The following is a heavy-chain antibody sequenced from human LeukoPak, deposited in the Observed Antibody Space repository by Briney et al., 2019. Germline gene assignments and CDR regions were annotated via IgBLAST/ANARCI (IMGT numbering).Heavy chain of an antibody. J-gene: IGHJ4*02. CDR2: IYSGGST. CDR1: GFTVSSNY. V-gene: IGHV3-66*01. D-gene: IGHD3-22*01. CDR3: ARVIYYYDSSGMYHFDY. Sequence: GVLRLSCAASGFTVSSNYMSWVRQAPGKGLEWVSVIYSGGSTYYADSVKGRFTISRDNSKNTLYLQMNSLRAEDTAVYYCARVIYYYDSSGMYHFDYWGQGTLVTVSS.